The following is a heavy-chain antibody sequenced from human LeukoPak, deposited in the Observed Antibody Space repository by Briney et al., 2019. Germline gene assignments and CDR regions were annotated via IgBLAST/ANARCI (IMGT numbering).Heavy chain of an antibody. CDR1: GGSISSGGYY. V-gene: IGHV4-31*03. CDR2: IYYSGST. CDR3: ARVRSGHFDY. D-gene: IGHD3-10*01. Sequence: PSETLSLTCTVSGGSISSGGYYWSWIRQHPGKGLEWIGYIYYSGSTYYDPSLKSRVTISVDTSKNQFSLKLSSVTAADTAVYYCARVRSGHFDYWGQGTLVTVSS. J-gene: IGHJ4*02.